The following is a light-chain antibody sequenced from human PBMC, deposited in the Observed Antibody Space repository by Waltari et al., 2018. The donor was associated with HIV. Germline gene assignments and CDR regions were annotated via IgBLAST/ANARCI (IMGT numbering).Light chain of an antibody. J-gene: IGKJ1*01. Sequence: DIQMTQSPSSLSASVGDRVTITCRASQSISTYLNWYQQKLGKAPKLLMYAASSLQSGVPSRFSASGSGTNFTLTISSLQPEDFATYYCQQSYSTPQTFGQGTKVDFK. CDR3: QQSYSTPQT. CDR2: AAS. V-gene: IGKV1-39*01. CDR1: QSISTY.